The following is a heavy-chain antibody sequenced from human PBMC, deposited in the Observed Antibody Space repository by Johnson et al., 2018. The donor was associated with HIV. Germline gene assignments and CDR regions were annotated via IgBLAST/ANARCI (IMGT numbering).Heavy chain of an antibody. D-gene: IGHD6-6*01. CDR1: GFTFSSYS. CDR2: ISGSGGST. V-gene: IGHV3-23*04. Sequence: VQLVESGGGVVQPGGSLRLSCAASGFTFSSYSMSWVRHAPGKGLEWVSAISGSGGSTYYADSVKGRFTISRDNSKNTLYLQMNSLRAEDTAVYYCAKVLAGIAARPLTFDAFDIWGQGTMVTVSS. J-gene: IGHJ3*02. CDR3: AKVLAGIAARPLTFDAFDI.